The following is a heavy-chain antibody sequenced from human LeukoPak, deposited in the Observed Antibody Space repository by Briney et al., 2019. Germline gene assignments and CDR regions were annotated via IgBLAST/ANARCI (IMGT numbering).Heavy chain of an antibody. CDR1: GGSISSSSYY. Sequence: SETLSLTCTVSGGSISSSSYYWGWIRQPPGKGLEWIGSIYYSGSTYYNPSLKSRVTISVDTSKNQFSLKLSSVTAADTAVYYCATQNIVVVPAAIGYWGQGTLVTVSS. V-gene: IGHV4-39*01. CDR2: IYYSGST. CDR3: ATQNIVVVPAAIGY. J-gene: IGHJ4*02. D-gene: IGHD2-2*02.